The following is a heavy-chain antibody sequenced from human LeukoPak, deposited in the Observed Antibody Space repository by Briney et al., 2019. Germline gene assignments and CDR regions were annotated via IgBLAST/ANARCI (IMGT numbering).Heavy chain of an antibody. CDR1: GFTFSSYG. D-gene: IGHD2/OR15-2a*01. CDR2: IPYDGSNK. J-gene: IGHJ4*02. Sequence: PGRSLRLSCAAPGFTFSSYGMHWVRQAPGKGLEWVAVIPYDGSNKYYADSVKGRFTISRDNSKNTLYLQMNSLRAEDTAVYYCARDLYATDFFDYWGQGTLVTLSS. CDR3: ARDLYATDFFDY. V-gene: IGHV3-30*03.